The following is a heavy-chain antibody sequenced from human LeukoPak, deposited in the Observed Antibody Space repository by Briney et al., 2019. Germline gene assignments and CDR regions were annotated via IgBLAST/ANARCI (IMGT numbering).Heavy chain of an antibody. J-gene: IGHJ4*02. Sequence: GGSLRLSCAASAFTFSSYGMHWVRQAPGKGLQWVAVISYDGSNKYYADSVKGRFTISRDNSKNTLYLQMNSLRAEDTAVYYCAKDPHLGIYGGHFDYWGQGTLVTVSS. CDR3: AKDPHLGIYGGHFDY. CDR1: AFTFSSYG. D-gene: IGHD4-23*01. CDR2: ISYDGSNK. V-gene: IGHV3-30*18.